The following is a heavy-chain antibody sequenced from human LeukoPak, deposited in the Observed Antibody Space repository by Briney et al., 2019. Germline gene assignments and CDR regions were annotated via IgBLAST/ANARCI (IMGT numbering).Heavy chain of an antibody. CDR2: IYYSGST. D-gene: IGHD5-12*01. V-gene: IGHV4-59*08. J-gene: IGHJ3*02. CDR3: ARQRGSYGGYDHDAFNI. CDR1: GGSISTYY. Sequence: SETLSLTCAVSGGSISTYYRSWIRQPPGKGLEWIGYIYYSGSTNYKPSLKSRVSISVDTAKNQFSLKLSSVTAADTAVYYCARQRGSYGGYDHDAFNIWGQGTMVTVSS.